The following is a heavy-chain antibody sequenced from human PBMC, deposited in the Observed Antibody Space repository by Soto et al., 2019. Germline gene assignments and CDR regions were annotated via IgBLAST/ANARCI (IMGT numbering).Heavy chain of an antibody. CDR3: GRAHYCYGSSGYFCY. V-gene: IGHV4-31*03. D-gene: IGHD3-22*01. Sequence: SENLSLTCTVSAGSTICHDSYWRLTRQQPEKGLEWIGYIYYSGSTYYNPSLTSRVTISVDTSKNQYSLKLSSVSAAATAVYYFGRAHYCYGSSGYFCYWGQGSLVCGSS. J-gene: IGHJ4*02. CDR2: IYYSGST. CDR1: AGSTICHDSY.